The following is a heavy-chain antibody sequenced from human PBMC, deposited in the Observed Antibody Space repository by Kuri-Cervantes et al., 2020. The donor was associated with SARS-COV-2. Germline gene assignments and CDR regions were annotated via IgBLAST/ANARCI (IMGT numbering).Heavy chain of an antibody. CDR2: INWNGGST. Sequence: GGSLRLSCAASGFTFSSYSMNWVRQAPGKGLEWVSGINWNGGSTGYADSVKGRFTISRDNAKNSLYLQMNSLRAEDTALYYCARDSVLGYCSGGSCYSIYYGMDVWGQGTTVTVSS. CDR1: GFTFSSYS. V-gene: IGHV3-20*04. CDR3: ARDSVLGYCSGGSCYSIYYGMDV. J-gene: IGHJ6*02. D-gene: IGHD2-15*01.